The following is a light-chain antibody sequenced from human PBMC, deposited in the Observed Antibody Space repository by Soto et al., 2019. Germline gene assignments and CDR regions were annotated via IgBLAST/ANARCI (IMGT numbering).Light chain of an antibody. J-gene: IGLJ1*01. CDR2: DVS. CDR3: SSFTTSSTHV. CDR1: SSDVGSFDS. V-gene: IGLV2-14*01. Sequence: QSVLTQPASVSGSPGQPITISCTGTSSDVGSFDSVAWYQHNPGKAPKLMIYDVSNRPSGVSSRFSGSKSGNTASLSISGLQTEDEANYYCSSFTTSSTHVFGTGTKVTVL.